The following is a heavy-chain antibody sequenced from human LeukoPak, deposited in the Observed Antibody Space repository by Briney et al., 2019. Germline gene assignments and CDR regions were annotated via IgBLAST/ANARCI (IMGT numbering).Heavy chain of an antibody. D-gene: IGHD6-13*01. V-gene: IGHV4-34*01. CDR3: AQAGIAGTEIDY. CDR1: GGSFSGYY. CDR2: INHSGST. Sequence: LETLSLTCAVYGGSFSGYYWSWLRQPPGKGLEWIGEINHSGSTNYNPSLKSRVTISVDTSKNQFSLKLSSVTAADTAAYYCAQAGIAGTEIDYWGQGTLVTVSS. J-gene: IGHJ4*02.